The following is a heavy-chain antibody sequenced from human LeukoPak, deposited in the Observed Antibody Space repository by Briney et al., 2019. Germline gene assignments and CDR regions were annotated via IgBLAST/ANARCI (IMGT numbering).Heavy chain of an antibody. CDR3: ARQAQEGMSAFDY. J-gene: IGHJ4*02. CDR1: GYTFTGYY. D-gene: IGHD3-10*01. Sequence: ASVKVSCKTSGYTFTGYYMHWVRQAPGQGLEWMGWINPNSGGTNYAQKFQGRVTMTRDTSISTAYMELSRLRSDDTAVYYCARQAQEGMSAFDYWGQGTLVTVSS. CDR2: INPNSGGT. V-gene: IGHV1-2*02.